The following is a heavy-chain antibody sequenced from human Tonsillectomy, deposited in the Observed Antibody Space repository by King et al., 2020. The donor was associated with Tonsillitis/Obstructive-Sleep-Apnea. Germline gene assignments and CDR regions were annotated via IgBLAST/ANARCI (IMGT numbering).Heavy chain of an antibody. D-gene: IGHD6-13*01. CDR2: ISGSSSYT. J-gene: IGHJ6*03. CDR3: ARVGKPDSSSWPSYYYYMDV. CDR1: GFTFSDYY. V-gene: IGHV3-11*05. Sequence: VQLVESGGGLVKPGGSLRLSCSASGFTFSDYYMSWIRQAPGKGLEWVSYISGSSSYTNSADSVKGRFTISRDNAKNSLYLQMNSLRVDDTAVYYCARVGKPDSSSWPSYYYYMDVWGKGTTVTVSS.